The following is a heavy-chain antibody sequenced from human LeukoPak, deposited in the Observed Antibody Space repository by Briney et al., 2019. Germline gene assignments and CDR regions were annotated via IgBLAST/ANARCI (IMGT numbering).Heavy chain of an antibody. D-gene: IGHD2-21*01. J-gene: IGHJ6*01. CDR1: GFTFSDAW. Sequence: GGSLRLSCEGSGFTFSDAWMNWVRQAPGKGLEWVGRMKSRGSGGTTDYAAPVKGRFTISRDDSKNTLFLQMSSLQAEDTAVYYCACDCTYYFDMAVWGQGTTVTVSS. CDR3: ACDCTYYFDMAV. V-gene: IGHV3-15*01. CDR2: MKSRGSGGTT.